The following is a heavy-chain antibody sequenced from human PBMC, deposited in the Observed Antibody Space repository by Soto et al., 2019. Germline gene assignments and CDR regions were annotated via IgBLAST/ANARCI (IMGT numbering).Heavy chain of an antibody. CDR2: IKPDGSTQ. CDR3: TRERLDNY. J-gene: IGHJ4*02. CDR1: GFTFSNFW. V-gene: IGHV3-7*01. Sequence: EVQVVESGGGLVQPGGSLRLSCAASGFTFSNFWMSWVRQAPGKGLEWVANIKPDGSTQYYVDSVKGRFTISRDNAKNSLYLQMNSLRVEDTAVYYCTRERLDNYWGQGTLVSVSS. D-gene: IGHD4-17*01.